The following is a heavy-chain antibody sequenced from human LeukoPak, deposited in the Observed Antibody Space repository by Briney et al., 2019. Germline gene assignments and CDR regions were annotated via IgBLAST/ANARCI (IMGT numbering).Heavy chain of an antibody. CDR2: IYYNGST. V-gene: IGHV4-59*08. CDR3: ARRLCSSLTCNIGPSGNWLDP. Sequence: SETLSLTCTVSGPSMGIYWWNWIRQTPRKGLGWIGYIYYNGSTYYNRALTSRVTISIDPSTNQFSPKLNSVTAADTAVYYCARRLCSSLTCNIGPSGNWLDPWGQGTLVTVSS. J-gene: IGHJ5*02. D-gene: IGHD2-2*02. CDR1: GPSMGIYW.